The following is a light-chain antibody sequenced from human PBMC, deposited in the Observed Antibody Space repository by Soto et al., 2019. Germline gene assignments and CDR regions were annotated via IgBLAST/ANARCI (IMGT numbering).Light chain of an antibody. CDR2: KVT. CDR1: SSDIGAYAY. J-gene: IGLJ3*02. CDR3: SSYSGISHWV. Sequence: QSVLTQPASVSGSPGQSITISCTGTSSDIGAYAYVSWYQQHPGKAPKLMIYKVTSRPSGVSIRFSGSKSGSAASLTISGLQAEDEADYYCSSYSGISHWVFGGGTKVTVL. V-gene: IGLV2-14*01.